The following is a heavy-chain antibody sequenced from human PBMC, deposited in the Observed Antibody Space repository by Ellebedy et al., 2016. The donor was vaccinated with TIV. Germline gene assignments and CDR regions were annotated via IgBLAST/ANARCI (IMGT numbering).Heavy chain of an antibody. CDR1: GGSISSSSYY. J-gene: IGHJ4*02. CDR2: IYYSGSTY. Sequence: SETLSLTXTVSGGSISSSSYYWGWIRQPPGKGLEWIGYIYYSGSTYYYNPSLKSRVTISVDTSKNQFSLKLSSVTAADTAVYYCARLLRWPTPLDYWGQGTLVTVSS. CDR3: ARLLRWPTPLDY. D-gene: IGHD4-23*01. V-gene: IGHV4-39*07.